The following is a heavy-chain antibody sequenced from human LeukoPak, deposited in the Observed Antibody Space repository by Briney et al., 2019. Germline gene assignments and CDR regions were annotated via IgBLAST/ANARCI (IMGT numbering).Heavy chain of an antibody. CDR1: GYTFTGYD. CDR3: ATVGRLSLALDY. Sequence: GASVKVSCKASGYTFTGYDISWVRQAPGQGLEWMGWISAYSGNTNYAQKLQGRVTMTTDTSTSTAYMELRSLRSDDTAVYYCATVGRLSLALDYWGQGTLVTVSS. V-gene: IGHV1-18*01. CDR2: ISAYSGNT. J-gene: IGHJ4*02. D-gene: IGHD2/OR15-2a*01.